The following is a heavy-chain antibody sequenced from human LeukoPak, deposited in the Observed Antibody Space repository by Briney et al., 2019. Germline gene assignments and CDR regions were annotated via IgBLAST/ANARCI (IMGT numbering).Heavy chain of an antibody. J-gene: IGHJ4*02. V-gene: IGHV1-2*06. CDR3: ARGPANVDTAMVAPFDY. CDR1: RYTFTGYY. Sequence: GASVKVSFKASRYTFTGYYMHWVRQAPGQGLEWLGRINPNSGGTNYAQKFQGRVTMTRDTSISTAYMELSRLRSDDTAVHYCARGPANVDTAMVAPFDYWGQGTLVTVSS. D-gene: IGHD5-18*01. CDR2: INPNSGGT.